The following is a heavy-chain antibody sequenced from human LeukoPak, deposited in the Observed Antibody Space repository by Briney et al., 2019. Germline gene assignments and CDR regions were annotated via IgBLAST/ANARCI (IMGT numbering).Heavy chain of an antibody. V-gene: IGHV4-39*07. Sequence: PSETLSLTCTVSGGSISSSSYYWGWIRQPPGKGLEWIGSIYYSGSTYYNPSLKSRVTISVDTSKNQFSLKLSSVTAADTAVYYCARDYDSSVYPHYWGQGPLVTVSS. J-gene: IGHJ4*02. CDR2: IYYSGST. D-gene: IGHD3-22*01. CDR3: ARDYDSSVYPHY. CDR1: GGSISSSSYY.